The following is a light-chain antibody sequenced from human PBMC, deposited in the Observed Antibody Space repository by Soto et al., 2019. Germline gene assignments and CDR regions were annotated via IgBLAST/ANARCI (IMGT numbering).Light chain of an antibody. Sequence: IVLTQSPGTLSLSPGERATLSCRASQSVSSSYLAWYQQKPGQAPRLLIYGASSRATGIPSGFSGSGSGTEFTLTITSLQPDDFATYYCQQYNSYPWTFDQGTKVDIK. V-gene: IGKV3-20*01. J-gene: IGKJ1*01. CDR3: QQYNSYPWT. CDR2: GAS. CDR1: QSVSSSY.